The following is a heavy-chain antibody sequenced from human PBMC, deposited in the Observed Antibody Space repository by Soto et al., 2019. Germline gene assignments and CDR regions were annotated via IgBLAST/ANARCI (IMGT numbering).Heavy chain of an antibody. CDR2: INPNSGGT. Sequence: ASVNVSCKASCYTFSSYGISWVRQAPGQGLEWMGWINPNSGGTKYAPKFQGGVTMTRDTSITTAYMELSRLRSGDTAVYYCAREPATAKPEGVDFWGQGTLVTVSS. J-gene: IGHJ4*02. CDR1: CYTFSSYG. V-gene: IGHV1-2*02. D-gene: IGHD1-1*01. CDR3: AREPATAKPEGVDF.